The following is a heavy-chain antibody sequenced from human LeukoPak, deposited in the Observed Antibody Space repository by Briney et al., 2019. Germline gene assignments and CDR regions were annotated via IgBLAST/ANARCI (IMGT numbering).Heavy chain of an antibody. D-gene: IGHD3-22*01. CDR2: MNPNSGNT. Sequence: ASVKVSCKASGYTFTSYTMNWVRQAPGQGLEWMGWMNPNSGNTGYAQKFQGRVTMTRNTSISTAYMELSSLRSEDTAVYYCARIDYYDSSGTNWFDPWGQGTLVTVSS. V-gene: IGHV1-8*01. CDR1: GYTFTSYT. J-gene: IGHJ5*02. CDR3: ARIDYYDSSGTNWFDP.